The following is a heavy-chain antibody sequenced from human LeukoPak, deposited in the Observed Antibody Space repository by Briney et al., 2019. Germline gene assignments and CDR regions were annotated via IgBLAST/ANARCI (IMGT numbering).Heavy chain of an antibody. Sequence: ASVKVSCKASGYTFTGYYMHWVRQAPGQGLEWMGWINPKTGVTDYAQKFQGRVTVTRNKSISTVYMDLYSLRSDDTAVYCCARGGGSSGYPDSWGQGTLVTVSS. D-gene: IGHD3-22*01. V-gene: IGHV1-2*02. J-gene: IGHJ4*02. CDR2: INPKTGVT. CDR1: GYTFTGYY. CDR3: ARGGGSSGYPDS.